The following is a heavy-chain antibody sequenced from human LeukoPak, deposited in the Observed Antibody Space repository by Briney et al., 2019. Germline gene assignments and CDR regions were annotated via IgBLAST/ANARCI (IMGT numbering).Heavy chain of an antibody. J-gene: IGHJ4*02. D-gene: IGHD6-6*01. CDR3: ARRGGSSSRRSPIDY. V-gene: IGHV3-7*01. CDR2: IKQDGSQR. CDR1: GFPFIDYW. Sequence: GGPLSFSCTASGFPFIDYWLTWVRQAPGKGPEWLANIKQDGSQRYYVDSVRGRFTISRDNAKNSLFLQMNGLRAEDTAVYYCARRGGSSSRRSPIDYWGQGTLVTVSS.